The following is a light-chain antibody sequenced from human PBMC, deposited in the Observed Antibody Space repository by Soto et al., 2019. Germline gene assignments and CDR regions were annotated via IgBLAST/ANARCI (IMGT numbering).Light chain of an antibody. CDR1: GSNIGAGYD. Sequence: QSVLTQPPSVSGAPGQRVTISCTGSGSNIGAGYDVHWYRQLPGTAPKLLIYGNNNRPSGVPDRFSGSKSGTSASLAITGLQAEDEADYYCQSYDSRMSGSVVFGGGTKLTVL. CDR3: QSYDSRMSGSVV. J-gene: IGLJ2*01. V-gene: IGLV1-40*01. CDR2: GNN.